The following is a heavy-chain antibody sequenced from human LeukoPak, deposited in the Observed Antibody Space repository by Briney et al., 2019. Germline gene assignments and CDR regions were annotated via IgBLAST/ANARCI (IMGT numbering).Heavy chain of an antibody. CDR3: ARDSHSHYYDSSGYYHIPFDI. J-gene: IGHJ3*02. CDR1: GGTFSSYA. Sequence: SVKVSCKASGGTFSSYAISWVRQAPGQGFEWMGGIIPIFGTANYAQKFQGRVTITADESTSTAYMELSSLRSEDTAVYYCARDSHSHYYDSSGYYHIPFDIWGQGTMVTVSS. D-gene: IGHD3-22*01. CDR2: IIPIFGTA. V-gene: IGHV1-69*13.